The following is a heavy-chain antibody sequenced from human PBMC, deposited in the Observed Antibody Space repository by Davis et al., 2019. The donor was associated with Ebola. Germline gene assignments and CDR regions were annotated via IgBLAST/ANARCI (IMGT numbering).Heavy chain of an antibody. D-gene: IGHD4-17*01. Sequence: GESLKISCAASGFTFSSYSMNWVRQAPGKGLEWVSYISSSGSTIYYADSVKGRFTISRDNAKNSLYLQMNSLRAEDTAVYYCARGYGDYYYYYGMDVWGQGTTVTVSS. CDR2: ISSSGSTI. CDR3: ARGYGDYYYYYGMDV. V-gene: IGHV3-48*04. J-gene: IGHJ6*02. CDR1: GFTFSSYS.